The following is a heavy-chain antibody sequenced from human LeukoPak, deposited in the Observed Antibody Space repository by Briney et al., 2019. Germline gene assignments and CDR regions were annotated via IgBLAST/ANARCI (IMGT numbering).Heavy chain of an antibody. CDR3: ATTTSGGDAFDI. CDR1: GGSITHYY. CDR2: SYYSGST. Sequence: SETLFLTCTVSGGSITHYYWTWIRQPPGKTLEWIGYSYYSGSTKYNPFLKSRVTISVDTSNNQFSLNLRSVTAADTAVYYCATTTSGGDAFDIWGQGTMVTVSS. V-gene: IGHV4-59*01. D-gene: IGHD1-26*01. J-gene: IGHJ3*02.